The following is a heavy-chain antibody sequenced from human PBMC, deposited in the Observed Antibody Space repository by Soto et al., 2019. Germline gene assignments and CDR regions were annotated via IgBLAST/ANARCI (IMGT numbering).Heavy chain of an antibody. CDR1: GGSISSYY. Sequence: SETLSLTCTVSGGSISSYYWSWIRQPPGKGLEWIGYIYYSGSTNYNPSLKSRVTISVDTSKNQFSLKLNSMTAANTAVYYCARHNYGSGSTYFDYWGQGTLVTSPQ. J-gene: IGHJ4*02. V-gene: IGHV4-59*08. CDR3: ARHNYGSGSTYFDY. CDR2: IYYSGST. D-gene: IGHD3-10*01.